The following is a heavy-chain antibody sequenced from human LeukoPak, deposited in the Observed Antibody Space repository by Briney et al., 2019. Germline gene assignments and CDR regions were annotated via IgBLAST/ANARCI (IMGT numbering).Heavy chain of an antibody. CDR1: GFTFSSYA. D-gene: IGHD3-22*01. Sequence: GGSLRLSCAASGFTFSSYAMSWVRQAPGKGLEWVSAISGSGGSTYYADSVKGRFTISRDNSKNTLYLQMNSLRAEDTAVYYCAKALPPGPHYYDSSGYADYWGQGTLVTVPS. J-gene: IGHJ4*02. V-gene: IGHV3-23*01. CDR2: ISGSGGST. CDR3: AKALPPGPHYYDSSGYADY.